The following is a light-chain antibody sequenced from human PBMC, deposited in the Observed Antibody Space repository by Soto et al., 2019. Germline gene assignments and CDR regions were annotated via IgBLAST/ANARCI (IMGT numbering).Light chain of an antibody. Sequence: QSALTQPPSASGSPGQSGTISCTGVSSDVGNYDYGLWYQQYPCKAPKLIIFEVNKRPSGVPDRFSGSKSGNTASLTVSGLQAEDEAVYYCASYAGSSRYVFGTGTKLTVL. CDR2: EVN. J-gene: IGLJ1*01. V-gene: IGLV2-8*01. CDR1: SSDVGNYDY. CDR3: ASYAGSSRYV.